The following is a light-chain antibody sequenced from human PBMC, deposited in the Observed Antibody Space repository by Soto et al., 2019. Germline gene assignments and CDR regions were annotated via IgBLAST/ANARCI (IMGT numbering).Light chain of an antibody. J-gene: IGKJ4*01. CDR2: GAS. Sequence: EVALTQSPATLSVSPGAGATLSCRASRSVGSNVAWYQQKPGQTPRVLIYGASTRAIGIPARFSGSGFGTEFTLTISSLQSEDFVVYYCQEYSNWPLLSFGGGTKVDIK. V-gene: IGKV3-15*01. CDR1: RSVGSN. CDR3: QEYSNWPLLS.